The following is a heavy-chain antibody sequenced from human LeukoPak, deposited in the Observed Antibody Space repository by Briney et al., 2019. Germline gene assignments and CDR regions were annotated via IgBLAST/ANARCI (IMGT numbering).Heavy chain of an antibody. CDR1: GFTFSSNA. CDR2: ITYDGSNK. CDR3: ARGLLGATTSYFDY. V-gene: IGHV3-30-3*01. D-gene: IGHD1-26*01. J-gene: IGHJ4*02. Sequence: GGSLRLSCAASGFTFSSNAMHWVRHAPGEGLEWVAVITYDGSNKYYADSVKGRFTISRDNSRNTLYLQMNSLRAEDTAVYYCARGLLGATTSYFDYWGQGTLVTVSS.